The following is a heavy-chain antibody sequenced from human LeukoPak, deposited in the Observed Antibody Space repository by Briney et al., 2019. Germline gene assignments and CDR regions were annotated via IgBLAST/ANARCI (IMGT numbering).Heavy chain of an antibody. J-gene: IGHJ3*02. D-gene: IGHD7-27*01. CDR2: INPNSGST. Sequence: GASVKVSCKASGYTFTGYYMHWVRQAPGQGLEWMVWINPNSGSTNYAQKFQGRVTMTRDTSISTAYMELSRLRSDDTAVYYCARESQSHWGDHHAFDIWGQGTMVTVSS. V-gene: IGHV1-2*02. CDR1: GYTFTGYY. CDR3: ARESQSHWGDHHAFDI.